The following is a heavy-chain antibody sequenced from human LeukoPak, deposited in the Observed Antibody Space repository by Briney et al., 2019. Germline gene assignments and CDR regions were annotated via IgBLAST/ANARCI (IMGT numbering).Heavy chain of an antibody. J-gene: IGHJ4*02. V-gene: IGHV4-59*08. CDR2: ISYSGST. Sequence: TETLSLTCTVSGVSVTSYYWSWIRQPPGKGLEWIGYISYSGSTNYNPSLKSRVTISVDTSKNQFSLKLSSVTAADTAVYYCARHPDYGGNFDSWGQGTLVTVSS. CDR1: GVSVTSYY. CDR3: ARHPDYGGNFDS. D-gene: IGHD4-23*01.